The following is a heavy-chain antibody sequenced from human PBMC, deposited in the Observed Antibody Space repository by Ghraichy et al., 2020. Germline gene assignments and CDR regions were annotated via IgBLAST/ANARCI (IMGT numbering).Heavy chain of an antibody. CDR1: GFTFSSYW. Sequence: LSLTCAASGFTFSSYWMNWVRQDPGKGLVWVSRIKSDGSGIIYADSVKGRFTISRDNAKNTLYLQMNSLRAEDTAVYYCARDGDGGAWDFDYWGQGTLVTVSS. CDR2: IKSDGSGI. J-gene: IGHJ4*02. CDR3: ARDGDGGAWDFDY. V-gene: IGHV3-74*01. D-gene: IGHD5-24*01.